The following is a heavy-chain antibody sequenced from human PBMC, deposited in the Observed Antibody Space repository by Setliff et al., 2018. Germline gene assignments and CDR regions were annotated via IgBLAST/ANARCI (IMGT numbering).Heavy chain of an antibody. J-gene: IGHJ4*02. Sequence: SETLSLTCTVSRGSINSHYWSWIRQPAGKGLEWLGQIYTSWSTNYNPSLKGRATLSIDASKRQFSLKLTSVTAADTAVYYCARTGTYRYFDYWGRGTLVTVSS. CDR1: RGSINSHY. CDR2: IYTSWST. V-gene: IGHV4-4*07. CDR3: ARTGTYRYFDY. D-gene: IGHD1-1*01.